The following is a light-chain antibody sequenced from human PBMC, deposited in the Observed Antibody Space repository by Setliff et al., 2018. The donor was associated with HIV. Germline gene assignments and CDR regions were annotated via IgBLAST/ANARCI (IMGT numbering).Light chain of an antibody. J-gene: IGLJ2*01. CDR1: SGSIASNY. CDR2: EDD. Sequence: FMLTQPHSVSESPGKTVTISCTRSSGSIASNYVQWYQQRPGSSPTIVISEDDQRPSGVPDRFSGSIDSSSNSASLTISGLKTEDEADYYCQSSDSSSVVFGGGTKVTVL. CDR3: QSSDSSSVV. V-gene: IGLV6-57*01.